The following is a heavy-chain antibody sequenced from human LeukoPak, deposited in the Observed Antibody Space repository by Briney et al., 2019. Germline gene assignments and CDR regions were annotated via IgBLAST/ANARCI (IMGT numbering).Heavy chain of an antibody. CDR1: GFTFSDYY. V-gene: IGHV3-11*06. CDR3: ARAYGPEGYYYYYGMDV. Sequence: GGSLRLSCAASGFTFSDYYMSWIRQAPGKGLEWVSYISSSSSYTNYADSVKGRFTISRDNAKNSLYLQMNSLRSEDTAEYYCARAYGPEGYYYYYGMDVWGQGTTVTVSS. D-gene: IGHD3-10*01. CDR2: ISSSSSYT. J-gene: IGHJ6*02.